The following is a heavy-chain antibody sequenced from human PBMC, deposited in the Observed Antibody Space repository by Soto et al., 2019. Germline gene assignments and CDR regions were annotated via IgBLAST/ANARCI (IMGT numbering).Heavy chain of an antibody. V-gene: IGHV5-10-1*01. Sequence: PGASLKISCKGSGYSFTSYWISWVRQMPGKGLEWMGRIDPSDSYTNYSPSFQGHVTISADKSISTAYLQWSSLKASDTAMYYCARTVYYYDSSGYYKDYWGQGTLVTVSS. CDR2: IDPSDSYT. J-gene: IGHJ4*02. CDR3: ARTVYYYDSSGYYKDY. D-gene: IGHD3-22*01. CDR1: GYSFTSYW.